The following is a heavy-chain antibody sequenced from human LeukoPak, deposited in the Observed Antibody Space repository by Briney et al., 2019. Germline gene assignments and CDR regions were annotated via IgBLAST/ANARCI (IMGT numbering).Heavy chain of an antibody. Sequence: SETLSLTCTVSGGSIRSSTDYWGWIRQPPGKELEWIGSIYYSGSAYYNPSLKSRVTISVDTSKNQFSVKLSSVTAADTAVYYCARSIRGYSSGWYYFDYWGQGTLITVSS. J-gene: IGHJ4*02. CDR3: ARSIRGYSSGWYYFDY. D-gene: IGHD6-19*01. CDR2: IYYSGSA. CDR1: GGSIRSSTDY. V-gene: IGHV4-39*07.